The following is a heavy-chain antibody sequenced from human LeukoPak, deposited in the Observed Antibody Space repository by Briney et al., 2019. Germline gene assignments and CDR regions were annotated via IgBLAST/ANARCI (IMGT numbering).Heavy chain of an antibody. D-gene: IGHD6-6*01. CDR3: ATVLGSSSFLFDY. Sequence: ASVKVSCKVSGYTLTELSMHWVRQAPGKGLEWVGGFDPEDGETIYAQKFQGRVTMTEDTSTDTAYMELSSLRSEDTAVYYCATVLGSSSFLFDYWGQGTLVTVSS. J-gene: IGHJ4*02. CDR1: GYTLTELS. V-gene: IGHV1-24*01. CDR2: FDPEDGET.